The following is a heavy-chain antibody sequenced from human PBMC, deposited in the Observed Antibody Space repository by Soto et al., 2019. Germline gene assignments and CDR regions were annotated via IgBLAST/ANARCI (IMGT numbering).Heavy chain of an antibody. CDR3: ARLLGRSYNFYHHCALDV. Sequence: PGESLKISCKGSGYTFTDYWIGWVRQLPGKGLEWMGIIYPGDSDTRYSPSFQGHVTITVDKSTSTAYLQWNSLRAEDTAVYYCARLLGRSYNFYHHCALDVWGQGTTVTVSS. D-gene: IGHD3-10*01. J-gene: IGHJ6*02. CDR1: GYTFTDYW. V-gene: IGHV5-51*01. CDR2: IYPGDSDT.